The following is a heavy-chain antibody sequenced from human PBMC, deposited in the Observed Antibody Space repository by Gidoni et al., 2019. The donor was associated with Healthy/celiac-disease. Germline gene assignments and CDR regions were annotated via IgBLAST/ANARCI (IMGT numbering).Heavy chain of an antibody. D-gene: IGHD5-12*01. CDR2: INHSGST. Sequence: QVQLQQWGAGLLQPSETLSRTCAVYGGSFSGYYWSWIRQPPGKGLEWSGGINHSGSTNYNPSLKSRVTISVDTSKNQFSLKLSSVTAADTAVYYCARVRKDGYTYKAFDIWGQGTMVTVSS. CDR1: GGSFSGYY. J-gene: IGHJ3*02. CDR3: ARVRKDGYTYKAFDI. V-gene: IGHV4-34*01.